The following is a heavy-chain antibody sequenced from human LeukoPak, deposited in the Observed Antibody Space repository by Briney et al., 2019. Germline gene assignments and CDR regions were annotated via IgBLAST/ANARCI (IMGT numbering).Heavy chain of an antibody. Sequence: SETLSLTCAVYVGSFSGYYWSWIRQPPGEGLEWIGKINHSGTTNYNPSLKSRVTISVDTSKNQFSLKLNSVTAADTAVYYCARGKVREFSSAFDIWGQGTMVAVSS. CDR3: ARGKVREFSSAFDI. CDR1: VGSFSGYY. J-gene: IGHJ3*02. D-gene: IGHD3-10*01. V-gene: IGHV4-34*01. CDR2: INHSGTT.